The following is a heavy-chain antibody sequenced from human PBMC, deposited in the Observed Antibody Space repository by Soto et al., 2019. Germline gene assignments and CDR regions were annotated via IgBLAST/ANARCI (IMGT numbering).Heavy chain of an antibody. V-gene: IGHV4-31*03. CDR3: ARLRRDGSGFPDL. CDR1: GGSISRPGYY. D-gene: IGHD3-22*01. Sequence: QMQLQESGPGLVKPSQTLSLICSVSGGSISRPGYYWAWIRQHPARGLEWIGSISYSGNSNHNPSLQSRLILSVDTSQNCFSLGLNSVTAADTAVYYCARLRRDGSGFPDLWGQGARVTVSS. CDR2: ISYSGNS. J-gene: IGHJ5*02.